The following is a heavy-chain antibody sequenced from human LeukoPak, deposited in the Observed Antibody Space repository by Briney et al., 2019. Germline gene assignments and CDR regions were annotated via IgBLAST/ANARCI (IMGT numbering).Heavy chain of an antibody. CDR3: ARRGLAASFDS. CDR2: INPHSGST. J-gene: IGHJ4*02. V-gene: IGHV1-2*02. CDR1: GYSFTGYF. Sequence: ASVKVSCKASGYSFTGYFILWMRQAPGQGLEWMGWINPHSGSTNYAPKFQGRVTSTRDTSINTVYLQLTSLRPDDTAIYYCARRGLAASFDSWGQGTLVTVSS. D-gene: IGHD2-15*01.